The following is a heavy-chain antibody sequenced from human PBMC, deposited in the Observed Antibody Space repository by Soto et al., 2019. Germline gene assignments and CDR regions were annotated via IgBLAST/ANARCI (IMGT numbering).Heavy chain of an antibody. CDR1: GFTFSSYA. V-gene: IGHV3-23*01. J-gene: IGHJ5*02. D-gene: IGHD6-13*01. CDR2: ISGSGGST. Sequence: PGGSLRLSCAASGFTFSSYAMSWVRQAPGKGLEWVSAISGSGGSTYYADSVKGRFTISRDNSKNALYLQMNSLRAEDTAVYYCAKGGRSWPGSWFDPWGQGTLVTVSS. CDR3: AKGGRSWPGSWFDP.